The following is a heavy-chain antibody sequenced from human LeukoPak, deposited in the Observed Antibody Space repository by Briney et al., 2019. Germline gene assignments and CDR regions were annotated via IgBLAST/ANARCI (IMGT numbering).Heavy chain of an antibody. CDR1: GFIFSNHA. Sequence: GGSLRLSCAASGFIFSNHAMQWVRRAPGKGLEYVSAISGNGGSTYYANSVKGRFNISRDNSKNTLYLQMDSLRAEDMAVYYCARGGLYSYGPWGQGTLVTVSS. J-gene: IGHJ5*02. CDR2: ISGNGGST. D-gene: IGHD5-18*01. CDR3: ARGGLYSYGP. V-gene: IGHV3-64*01.